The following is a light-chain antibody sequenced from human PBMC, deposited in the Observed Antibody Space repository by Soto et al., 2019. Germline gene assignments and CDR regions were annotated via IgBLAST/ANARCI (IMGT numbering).Light chain of an antibody. V-gene: IGLV2-14*01. Sequence: ALTQPASVSGSPGQSITISCTGTSSDVGGYNYVSWYQQHPGKAPKLMIYEVSNRPSGVSNRFSGSKSGNTASLTISGLQAEDDADYYCSSYTSSSTLGVFGGGTQLTVL. CDR3: SSYTSSSTLGV. CDR2: EVS. CDR1: SSDVGGYNY. J-gene: IGLJ2*01.